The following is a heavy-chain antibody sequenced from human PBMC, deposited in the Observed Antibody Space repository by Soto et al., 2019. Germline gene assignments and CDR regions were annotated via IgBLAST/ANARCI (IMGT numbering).Heavy chain of an antibody. CDR1: GGSFTSNNW. J-gene: IGHJ4*02. CDR2: IYRTGST. CDR3: ASRDPGTSVDY. V-gene: IGHV4-4*02. Sequence: SETLSLTCAVSGGSFTSNNWWTWVRQPPGQGLEWIGEIYRTGSTNYNPSLKRRVTISLDKSENQFSLRVTSLTAADTAVYYCASRDPGTSVDYWGQGTLVTVSS. D-gene: IGHD1-7*01.